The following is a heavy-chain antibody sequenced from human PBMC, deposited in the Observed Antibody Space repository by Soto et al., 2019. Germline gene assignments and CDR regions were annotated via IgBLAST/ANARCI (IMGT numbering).Heavy chain of an antibody. CDR1: GGSISSYY. Sequence: SETLSLTCTVSGGSISSYYWSWIRQPPGKGLEWIGYIYYSGSTNYNPSLKSRVTISVDTSKNQFSLKLSSVTAADTAVYYCARPKRVAGFAFDIWGQGTMVNVS. J-gene: IGHJ3*02. CDR2: IYYSGST. V-gene: IGHV4-59*08. D-gene: IGHD6-19*01. CDR3: ARPKRVAGFAFDI.